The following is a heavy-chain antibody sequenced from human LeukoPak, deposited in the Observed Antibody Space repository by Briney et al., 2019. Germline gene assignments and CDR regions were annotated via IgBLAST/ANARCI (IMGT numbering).Heavy chain of an antibody. CDR1: GYTFTSYD. D-gene: IGHD3-22*01. J-gene: IGHJ4*02. V-gene: IGHV1-8*01. CDR2: MNPNSGNT. CDR3: ERGVGYYYDSSGYSPGGDY. Sequence: EASVKVSCKASGYTFTSYDINWVRQATGQGLEWMGWMNPNSGNTGYAQKSQGRVTMTRNTSISTAYMELSSLRSEDTAVYYCERGVGYYYDSSGYSPGGDYWGQGTLVTVSS.